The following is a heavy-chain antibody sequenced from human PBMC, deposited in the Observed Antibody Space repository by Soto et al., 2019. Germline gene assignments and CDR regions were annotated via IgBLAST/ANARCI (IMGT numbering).Heavy chain of an antibody. J-gene: IGHJ4*02. CDR3: ARSGSIDY. CDR2: ISYDGSNK. CDR1: GFTFSSYA. V-gene: IGHV3-30-3*01. Sequence: PGGSLRLSCAASGFTFSSYAMHWVRQAPGKGLEWVAVISYDGSNKYYADSVKGRFTISRDNSKNTLYLQMNSLRAEDTAVYYCARSGSIDYWRQGTLVTVSS. D-gene: IGHD3-3*01.